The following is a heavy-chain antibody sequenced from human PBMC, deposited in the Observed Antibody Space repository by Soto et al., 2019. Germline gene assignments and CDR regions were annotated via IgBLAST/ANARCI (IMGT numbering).Heavy chain of an antibody. V-gene: IGHV3-30-3*01. J-gene: IGHJ5*02. Sequence: GGSLRLSCAASGFTFSNYVMHWVRQAPGKGLEWVAVISYDGSNKYYADSVKGRFTISRDNSKNTLYLQMNSLRAEDTAVYYCARDGEQLDYNWFDPWGQGTLVTVSS. CDR2: ISYDGSNK. D-gene: IGHD6-6*01. CDR3: ARDGEQLDYNWFDP. CDR1: GFTFSNYV.